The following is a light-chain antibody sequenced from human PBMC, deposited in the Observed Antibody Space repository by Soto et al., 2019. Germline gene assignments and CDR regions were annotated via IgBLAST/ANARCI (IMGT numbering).Light chain of an antibody. Sequence: DIQMTQSPSSVSASVGGGVTITCRASQDISNYLAWYQQIPGKAPKLLISAASTLQSGVPSRFSGSGSGTDFTLTISSLQPEDVATYCCQKYNSAATFGPGTKVDIK. CDR1: QDISNY. CDR2: AAS. V-gene: IGKV1-27*01. CDR3: QKYNSAAT. J-gene: IGKJ3*01.